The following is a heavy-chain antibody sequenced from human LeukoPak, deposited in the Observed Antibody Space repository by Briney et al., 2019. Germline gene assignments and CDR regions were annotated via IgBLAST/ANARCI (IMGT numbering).Heavy chain of an antibody. CDR1: GYTLTELS. CDR3: ATVSEDWSGYEH. V-gene: IGHV1-24*01. Sequence: ASVKVSCKVSGYTLTELSMHWVRQAPRKGLEWMGGFDPEDGETIYAQKFQGRVTMTEDTSTDTAYMELSSLRSEDTAVYYCATVSEDWSGYEHWGQGTLVTVSS. D-gene: IGHD3-3*01. J-gene: IGHJ4*02. CDR2: FDPEDGET.